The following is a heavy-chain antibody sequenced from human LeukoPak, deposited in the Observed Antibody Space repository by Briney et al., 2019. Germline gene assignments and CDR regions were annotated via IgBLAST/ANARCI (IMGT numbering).Heavy chain of an antibody. CDR1: GFPFSGSW. Sequence: PGGSLRLSCAASGFPFSGSWMDWVRQAPGKRMEWVANIKQDGSEKHYADSVKGRFTISRDNAKNSLFLQMSGLRAEDTAVYYCSRILDYWGQGALVTVSS. CDR2: IKQDGSEK. V-gene: IGHV3-7*01. CDR3: SRILDY. J-gene: IGHJ4*02.